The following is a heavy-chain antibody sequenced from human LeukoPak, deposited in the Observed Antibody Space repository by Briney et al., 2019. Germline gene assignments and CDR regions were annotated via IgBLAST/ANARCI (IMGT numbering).Heavy chain of an antibody. CDR3: ASHSITAAHNWFDP. V-gene: IGHV4-59*08. Sequence: SETLSLTCSVSGGSISSYYWNFIRQPPGKGLEWIGNIYYSGSTYYNPSLKSRVTISVDTSKNQFSLKPSSVTAADTAVYYCASHSITAAHNWFDPWGQGTLVTVSS. CDR1: GGSISSYY. CDR2: IYYSGST. D-gene: IGHD3-10*01. J-gene: IGHJ5*02.